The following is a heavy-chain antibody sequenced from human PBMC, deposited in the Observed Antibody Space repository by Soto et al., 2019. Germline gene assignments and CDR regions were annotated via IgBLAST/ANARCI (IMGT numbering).Heavy chain of an antibody. CDR3: ARNWNLALVPAAYFDS. V-gene: IGHV4-39*01. J-gene: IGHJ4*02. Sequence: QMQLQESGPGLVKPSETLSLTCMVSNDSVRTSIYYWAWSRQPTGKGLEWIATIYYTETAYYNPSLQSRVTISIDKSKNQFSLNLKSVTAADTAVYYCARNWNLALVPAAYFDSWGQGTLVTVSS. D-gene: IGHD2-2*01. CDR1: NDSVRTSIYY. CDR2: IYYTETA.